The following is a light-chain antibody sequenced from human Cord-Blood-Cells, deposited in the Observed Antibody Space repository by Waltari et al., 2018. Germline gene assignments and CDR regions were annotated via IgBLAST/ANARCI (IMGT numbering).Light chain of an antibody. Sequence: QSALTQSPSASGSPGQSVTISCTGTSSDVGGYNYVSWYQQHPGKAPNLMIDEVSKRPSGVPDRFSGSKSGNTASLTVSGLQAEDEADYYCSSYAGSNNLVFGGGTKLTVL. J-gene: IGLJ3*02. CDR3: SSYAGSNNLV. V-gene: IGLV2-8*01. CDR2: EVS. CDR1: SSDVGGYNY.